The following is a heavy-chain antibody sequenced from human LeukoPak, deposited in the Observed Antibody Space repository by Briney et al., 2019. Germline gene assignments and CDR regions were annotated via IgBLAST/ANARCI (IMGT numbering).Heavy chain of an antibody. D-gene: IGHD4-11*01. CDR3: AREEGAFDYRYFYPTYYYYYMDV. CDR1: GGSIDSSSYY. Sequence: SETLSLTCAVSGGSIDSSSYYWGWIRQPPGKGLEWIGSIFRTGSTYYSASLKSRVSISVDTSKNHIALKLTSVTAADTAVYYCAREEGAFDYRYFYPTYYYYYMDVWGKGTTVTVSS. CDR2: IFRTGST. V-gene: IGHV4-39*02. J-gene: IGHJ6*03.